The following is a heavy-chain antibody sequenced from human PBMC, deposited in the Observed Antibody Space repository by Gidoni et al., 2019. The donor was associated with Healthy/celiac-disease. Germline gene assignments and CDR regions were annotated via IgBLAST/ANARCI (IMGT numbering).Heavy chain of an antibody. J-gene: IGHJ4*02. CDR3: AGGGITGTTWWSSDY. V-gene: IGHV4-30-2*01. CDR2: IYHSGST. D-gene: IGHD1-7*01. Sequence: QLQLQESGSGLVKPSQTLSLTCAVSGGSISSGGYSWSWIRQPPGKGLEWIGYIYHSGSTYYNPSLKSRVTISVDRSKNQFSLKLSSVTAADTAVYYCAGGGITGTTWWSSDYWGQGTLVTVSS. CDR1: GGSISSGGYS.